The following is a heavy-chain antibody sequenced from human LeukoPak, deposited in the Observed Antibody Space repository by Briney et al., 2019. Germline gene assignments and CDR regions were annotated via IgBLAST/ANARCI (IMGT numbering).Heavy chain of an antibody. CDR2: INHSGST. CDR3: ARDDYRDGYNSA. J-gene: IGHJ4*02. D-gene: IGHD5-24*01. CDR1: GGSFSGYY. V-gene: IGHV4-34*01. Sequence: SETLSLTCAVYGGSFSGYYWSWLRQPPGKGLEWLGEINHSGSTNYNPSLKSRVTISVDTSKNQFSLKLSSVTAADTAVYYCARDDYRDGYNSAWGQGTLVTVSS.